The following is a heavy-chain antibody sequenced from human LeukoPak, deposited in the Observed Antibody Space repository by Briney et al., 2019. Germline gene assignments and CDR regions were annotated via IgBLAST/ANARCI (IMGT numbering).Heavy chain of an antibody. CDR1: GDSFTSSY. CDR3: ARGIRHLRLDD. J-gene: IGHJ4*02. Sequence: ASVTVSCTASGDSFTSSYIRWVRQAPGQGLEWMGLISPSGGGTTYAQQFQGRLTLTRDMSSSTVYMEMTSLTSADTAVYYCARGIRHLRLDDWGQGTLVTVSS. CDR2: ISPSGGGT. V-gene: IGHV1-46*01.